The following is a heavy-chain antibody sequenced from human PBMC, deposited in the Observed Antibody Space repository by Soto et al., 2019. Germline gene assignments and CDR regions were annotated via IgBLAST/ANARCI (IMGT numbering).Heavy chain of an antibody. V-gene: IGHV3-66*01. Sequence: EVPLVESGGGLVQPGGSLRLSCAASGFTVSSNYMSWVRQAPGKGLEWVSVIYSGGSTYYADSVKGRFTISRDNSKTTLYLQMNSLRAEDTAVYYCARSSGYYPIFDYWGQGTLVTVSS. J-gene: IGHJ4*02. CDR1: GFTVSSNY. D-gene: IGHD3-22*01. CDR3: ARSSGYYPIFDY. CDR2: IYSGGST.